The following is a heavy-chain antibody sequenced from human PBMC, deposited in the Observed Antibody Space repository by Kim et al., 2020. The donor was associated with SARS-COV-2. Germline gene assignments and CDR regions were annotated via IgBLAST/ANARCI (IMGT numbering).Heavy chain of an antibody. D-gene: IGHD3-10*01. CDR3: ARAHHYGSGSYYRQFGLTPNDGMDV. V-gene: IGHV3-33*01. CDR1: GFTFSSYG. CDR2: IWYDGSNK. J-gene: IGHJ6*02. Sequence: GGSLRLSCAASGFTFSSYGMHWVRQAPGKGLEWVAVIWYDGSNKYYADSVKGRFTISRDNSKNTLYLQMNSLRAEDTAVYYCARAHHYGSGSYYRQFGLTPNDGMDVWGQGTTVTVSS.